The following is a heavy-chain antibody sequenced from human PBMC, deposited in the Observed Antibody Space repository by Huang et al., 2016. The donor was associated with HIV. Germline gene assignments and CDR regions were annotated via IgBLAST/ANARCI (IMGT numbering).Heavy chain of an antibody. J-gene: IGHJ6*03. CDR1: RFTFSNYA. D-gene: IGHD5-12*01. CDR3: ARDLWLRDLYYYYYMDV. V-gene: IGHV3-30-3*01. CDR2: ISYDGSNK. Sequence: QVQLVESGGGVVQPGRSLRLSCAASRFTFSNYAMHGVRQAPGKGLEWVAVISYDGSNKYYADSVNGRFTISRDNSKNTLYLQMNSLRAEDTAVYYCARDLWLRDLYYYYYMDVWGKGTTVTVSS.